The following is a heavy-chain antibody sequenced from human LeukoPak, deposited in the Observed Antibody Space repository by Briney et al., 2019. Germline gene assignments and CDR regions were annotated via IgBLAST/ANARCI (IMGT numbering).Heavy chain of an antibody. Sequence: SETLSLTCTVSDASISSYYWSWIRQSPAKGLEWIAYINNSGRTNYNPSLKSRVTISADTSKNQLSLKVRSVTAADTAVYYCARGAGWYEYWGQGTQVTVFS. CDR3: ARGAGWYEY. D-gene: IGHD6-19*01. J-gene: IGHJ4*02. CDR1: DASISSYY. CDR2: INNSGRT. V-gene: IGHV4-4*09.